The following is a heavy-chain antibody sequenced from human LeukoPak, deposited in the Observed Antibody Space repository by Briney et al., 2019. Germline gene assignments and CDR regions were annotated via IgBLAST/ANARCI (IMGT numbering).Heavy chain of an antibody. J-gene: IGHJ3*02. D-gene: IGHD5-12*01. V-gene: IGHV3-13*01. CDR2: IGNAGDT. Sequence: PGGSLRLSCAASGFTFSSYDMHWVRQATGKGLGWVSAIGNAGDTYYPGSVKGRFTISRENSKNSLYLQMNSLRAGDTAVYYCARLGYDHDAFDIWGQGTMVTVSS. CDR1: GFTFSSYD. CDR3: ARLGYDHDAFDI.